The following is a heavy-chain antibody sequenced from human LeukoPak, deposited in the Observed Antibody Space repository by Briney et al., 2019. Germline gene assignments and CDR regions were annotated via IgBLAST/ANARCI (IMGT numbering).Heavy chain of an antibody. CDR2: INEDGSIT. D-gene: IGHD2-2*02. CDR3: AKDPQYCSSTSCYMGGFDP. V-gene: IGHV3-74*01. CDR1: GYTFSRYW. J-gene: IGHJ5*02. Sequence: GGSLRLYCAASGYTFSRYWMHWVRQAPGKGLVWVSRINEDGSITSYADSVKGRFTISRDNAKNTLYLQMNSLRAEDTAVYYCAKDPQYCSSTSCYMGGFDPWGQGTLVTVSS.